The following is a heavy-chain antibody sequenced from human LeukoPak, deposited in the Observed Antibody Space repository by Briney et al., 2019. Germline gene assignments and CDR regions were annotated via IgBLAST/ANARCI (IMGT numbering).Heavy chain of an antibody. V-gene: IGHV5-51*01. D-gene: IGHD6-13*01. CDR1: GYSFTNYW. Sequence: GESLKISCKGSGYSFTNYWIGWVRQMPGKGLECMGIIYPGDSDTRYSPSFQGHVTISADKSITTAYVQWSSLKASDTAIYYCARTYSSSWGGYFDYWGQGTLVTVSS. CDR3: ARTYSSSWGGYFDY. CDR2: IYPGDSDT. J-gene: IGHJ4*02.